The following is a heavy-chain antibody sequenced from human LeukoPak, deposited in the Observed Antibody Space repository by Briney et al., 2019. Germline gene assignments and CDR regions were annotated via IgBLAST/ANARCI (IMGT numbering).Heavy chain of an antibody. Sequence: GGSLRLSCAASGFTLTNHAMHWVRQGTGKGLEWVSAIGTAGDTFYPGSVKGRFTISRENAKKSLYLQMNSLRAEDTAVYHCVRQKESHGNFDYWGQGTLVTVSS. J-gene: IGHJ4*02. CDR3: VRQKESHGNFDY. CDR2: IGTAGDT. CDR1: GFTLTNHA. D-gene: IGHD1-26*01. V-gene: IGHV3-13*01.